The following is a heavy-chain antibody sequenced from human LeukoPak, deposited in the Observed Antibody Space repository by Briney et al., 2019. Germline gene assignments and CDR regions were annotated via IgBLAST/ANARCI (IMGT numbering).Heavy chain of an antibody. J-gene: IGHJ4*02. V-gene: IGHV3-9*03. CDR1: GFTFDDYA. CDR3: AKDRYSRGVGGLDY. CDR2: ISWNSGSI. D-gene: IGHD6-13*01. Sequence: GGSLRLSCAASGFTFDDYAMHWVRQAPGKGLEWVSGISWNSGSIGYADSVKGRFTISRDNAKNSLYLQMNSLRAEDMALYYCAKDRYSRGVGGLDYWGQGTLVTVSS.